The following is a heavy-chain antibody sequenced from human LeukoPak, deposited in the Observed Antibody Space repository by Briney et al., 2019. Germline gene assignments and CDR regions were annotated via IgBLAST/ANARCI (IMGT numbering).Heavy chain of an antibody. D-gene: IGHD3-22*01. V-gene: IGHV4-59*01. CDR1: GGSISSYY. CDR2: IYYSGST. J-gene: IGHJ4*02. Sequence: PSETLSLTCTVSGGSISSYYWSWIRQPPGKGLEWIGYIYYSGSTNYNPSLKSRVTISVDTSKNQFSLKLSFVTAADTAVYYCARAHYQYDSSGYYFDYWGQGTLVTVSS. CDR3: ARAHYQYDSSGYYFDY.